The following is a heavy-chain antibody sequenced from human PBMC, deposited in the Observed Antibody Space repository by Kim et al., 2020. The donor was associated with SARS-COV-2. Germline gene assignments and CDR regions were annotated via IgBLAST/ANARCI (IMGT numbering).Heavy chain of an antibody. CDR3: ARDQLGAVAGYYYYYGMDV. CDR2: ISSSSSYI. V-gene: IGHV3-21*01. J-gene: IGHJ6*02. D-gene: IGHD6-19*01. CDR1: GFTFSSYS. Sequence: GGSLRLSCAASGFTFSSYSMNWVRQAPGKGLEWVSSISSSSSYIYYADSVKGRFTISRDNAKNSLYLQMNSLRAEDTAVYYCARDQLGAVAGYYYYYGMDVWGQGTTVTVSS.